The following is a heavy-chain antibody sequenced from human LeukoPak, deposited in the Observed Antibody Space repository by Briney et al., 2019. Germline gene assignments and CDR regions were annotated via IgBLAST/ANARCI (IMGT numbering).Heavy chain of an antibody. CDR2: IYSGGST. J-gene: IGHJ4*02. CDR3: ARQARQGVIKIDY. D-gene: IGHD3-10*01. CDR1: GPHFSGYW. V-gene: IGHV3-66*02. Sequence: PGGSLRLSCAASGPHFSGYWMSWVRQAPGKGLEWVSVIYSGGSTYYADSVKGRFTISRDNSKNTLYLQMNSLRAEDTAVYYCARQARQGVIKIDYRGQGTLVTVSS.